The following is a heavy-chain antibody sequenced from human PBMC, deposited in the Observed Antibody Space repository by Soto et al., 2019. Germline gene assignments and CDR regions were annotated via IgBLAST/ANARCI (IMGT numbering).Heavy chain of an antibody. V-gene: IGHV4-59*01. CDR1: GGSISSYY. CDR2: IYYSGST. Sequence: SETLSLTCTVSGGSISSYYWTWIRQPPGKGLEWIGHIYYSGSTSYNPSLKSRVSISVNTSKKEFSLKLSSVNAADNAVYYCARVIHYYDTSGSYAWYFDYWGQGSLVTVSS. D-gene: IGHD3-22*01. J-gene: IGHJ4*02. CDR3: ARVIHYYDTSGSYAWYFDY.